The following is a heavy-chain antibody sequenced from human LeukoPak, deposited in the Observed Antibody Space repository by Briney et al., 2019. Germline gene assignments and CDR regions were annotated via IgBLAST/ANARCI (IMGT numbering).Heavy chain of an antibody. D-gene: IGHD3-10*01. CDR3: ARAPLIRYGSGSYSNAFDI. J-gene: IGHJ3*02. Sequence: SETLSLTCAVYGGSFSGYYWSWIRQPPGKGLGWIGEINHSGSTNYNPSLKSRVTISVDTSKNQFSLKLSSVTAADTAVYYCARAPLIRYGSGSYSNAFDIWGQGTMVTVSS. CDR1: GGSFSGYY. V-gene: IGHV4-34*09. CDR2: INHSGST.